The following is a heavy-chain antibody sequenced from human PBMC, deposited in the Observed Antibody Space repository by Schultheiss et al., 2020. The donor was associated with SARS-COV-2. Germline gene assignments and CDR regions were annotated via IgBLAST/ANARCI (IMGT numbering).Heavy chain of an antibody. CDR3: ARRMFYYYGMDV. CDR1: DGSFSYYY. CDR2: IDHSGGT. J-gene: IGHJ6*02. Sequence: GSLRLSCAVSDGSFSYYYWTWIRQPPGKGLEWIGEIDHSGGTNYNPSLKSRVTILVDTSKNHLSLNLTSVTAADTAVYFCARRMFYYYGMDVWGQGTTVTVSS. D-gene: IGHD3-10*02. V-gene: IGHV4-34*01.